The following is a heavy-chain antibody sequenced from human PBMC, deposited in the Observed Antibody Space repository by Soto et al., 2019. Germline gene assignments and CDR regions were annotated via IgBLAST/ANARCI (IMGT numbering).Heavy chain of an antibody. V-gene: IGHV3-15*07. CDR1: GFTFSNAW. CDR2: IKSKTDGGTT. D-gene: IGHD6-13*01. J-gene: IGHJ5*02. Sequence: EVQLVESGGGLVKPGGSLRLSCAASGFTFSNAWMNWVRQAPGKGLEWVGRIKSKTDGGTTDYAAPVKGRFTISRDDSKNTRDLQMNSLKTEDTAVYYCTTLDPIAAAGGNWFDPWGQGTLVTVSS. CDR3: TTLDPIAAAGGNWFDP.